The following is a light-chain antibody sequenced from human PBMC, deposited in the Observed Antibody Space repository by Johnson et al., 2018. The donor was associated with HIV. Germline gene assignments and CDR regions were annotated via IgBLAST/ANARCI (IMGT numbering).Light chain of an antibody. Sequence: SVLTQPPSVSAAPGQKVTISCSGSSPTIGNNYVSWYQVLPGTAPKLLIYKNNERPSGIPDRFSGSTSGTSATLGITGLQTGDEADYYCGTWDTSLSAGGVFGTGTKVTVL. CDR2: KNN. V-gene: IGLV1-51*02. CDR3: GTWDTSLSAGGV. CDR1: SPTIGNNY. J-gene: IGLJ1*01.